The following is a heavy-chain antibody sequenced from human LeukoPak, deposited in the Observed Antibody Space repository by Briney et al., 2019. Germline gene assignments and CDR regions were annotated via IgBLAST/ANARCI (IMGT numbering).Heavy chain of an antibody. V-gene: IGHV1-18*01. D-gene: IGHD3-22*01. J-gene: IGHJ4*02. CDR3: ARDGPYESSGFYFVD. Sequence: ASVKVSCKASGYTFTSYAMNWVRQAPGQGLEWMGWINPYNGNTNYAQKFQGRVSMTTDTSTRTAHMEVRSLTSGDTAVYYCARDGPYESSGFYFVDWGQGTLVTVSS. CDR1: GYTFTSYA. CDR2: INPYNGNT.